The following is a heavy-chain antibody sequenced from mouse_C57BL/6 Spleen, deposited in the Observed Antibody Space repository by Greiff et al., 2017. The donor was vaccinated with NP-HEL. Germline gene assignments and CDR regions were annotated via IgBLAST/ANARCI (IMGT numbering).Heavy chain of an antibody. CDR2: ISYDGSN. V-gene: IGHV3-6*01. CDR1: GYSITSGYY. Sequence: EVKLQESGPGLVKPSQSLSLTCSVTGYSITSGYYWNWIRQFPGNKLEWMGYISYDGSNNYNPSLKNPISITLDTSKNQFFLKLNSVTNEDTATYYCARDDGYYGYFDVWGTGTTVTVSS. D-gene: IGHD2-3*01. J-gene: IGHJ1*03. CDR3: ARDDGYYGYFDV.